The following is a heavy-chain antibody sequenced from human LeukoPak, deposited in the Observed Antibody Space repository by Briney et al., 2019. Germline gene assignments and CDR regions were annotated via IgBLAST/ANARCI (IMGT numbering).Heavy chain of an antibody. J-gene: IGHJ4*02. CDR1: GSTFSDYY. V-gene: IGHV3-11*06. CDR3: ARGRRPFDF. CDR2: ISSSSSYT. Sequence: PGGSLRLSCAASGSTFSDYYVSWIRQAPEKGLEWISYISSSSSYTNYADSVKGRFTISRDNAKNSLYLQMNSLRAEDTAVYYCARGRRPFDFWGQGTLVTVSS.